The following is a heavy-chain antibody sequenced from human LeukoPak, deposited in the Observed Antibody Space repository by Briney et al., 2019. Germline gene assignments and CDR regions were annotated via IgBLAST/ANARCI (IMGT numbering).Heavy chain of an antibody. D-gene: IGHD1-1*01. CDR2: IYTSGST. J-gene: IGHJ5*02. Sequence: SETLSLTCTVSGVPISTYHWSWLRQPAGRGLEWIGRIYTSGSTNYNPSLKSRVTMSVDTSKNQFSLRLTSVTAADTAVYYCAREGPWGTSWFDPWGQGTLVTVSS. CDR3: AREGPWGTSWFDP. V-gene: IGHV4-4*07. CDR1: GVPISTYH.